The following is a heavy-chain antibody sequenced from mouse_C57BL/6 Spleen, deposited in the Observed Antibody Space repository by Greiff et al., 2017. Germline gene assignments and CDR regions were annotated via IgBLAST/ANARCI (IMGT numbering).Heavy chain of an antibody. CDR1: GYTFTSYW. J-gene: IGHJ1*03. V-gene: IGHV1-61*01. D-gene: IGHD2-3*01. Sequence: QVQLQQPGAELVRPGSSVKLSCKASGYTFTSYWMDWVKQRPGQGLEWIGNIYPSDSETHYNQKFKDKATLTVDKSSSTAYMQLSSLTSEDSAVYYCARKKIGGWLLDWYFDVWGTGTTVTVSS. CDR2: IYPSDSET. CDR3: ARKKIGGWLLDWYFDV.